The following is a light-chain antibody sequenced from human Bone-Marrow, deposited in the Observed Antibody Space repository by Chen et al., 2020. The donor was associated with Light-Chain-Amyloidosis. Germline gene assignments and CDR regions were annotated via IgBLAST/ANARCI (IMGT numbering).Light chain of an antibody. Sequence: SYELTQPPSVSVSPGQTAMITCSGDDLPTKYAYWYQQKPGQAPVLWIHRDTERPSGISERFSGSSSGTTATLTISGVQAEDEADYHCQSADSSGTYEVIFGGGTKLTVL. CDR1: DLPTKY. CDR2: RDT. V-gene: IGLV3-25*03. J-gene: IGLJ2*01. CDR3: QSADSSGTYEVI.